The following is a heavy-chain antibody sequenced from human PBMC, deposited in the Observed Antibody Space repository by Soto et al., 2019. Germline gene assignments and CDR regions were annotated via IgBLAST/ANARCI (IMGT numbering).Heavy chain of an antibody. CDR2: IYNDGKT. V-gene: IGHV3-53*01. CDR3: VRPLPSGQNYGLDV. CDR1: GLTVSSNY. Sequence: EVQLVESGGGLIQPGGSLRLSCTASGLTVSSNYMGWVRQAPGKGLEWVSVIYNDGKTYYADSVKGRFTISRDTSKNTLHLQMDTLRAEDTAMYYCVRPLPSGQNYGLDVW. J-gene: IGHJ6*01. D-gene: IGHD3-10*01.